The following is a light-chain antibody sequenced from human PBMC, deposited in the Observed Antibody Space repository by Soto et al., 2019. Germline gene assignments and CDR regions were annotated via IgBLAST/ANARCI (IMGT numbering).Light chain of an antibody. J-gene: IGKJ4*01. Sequence: DIQMTQSPSSLSASVGDRVTITCHASQYISNDLNWYQQKPGKSPKPLIYDASNLEKGVPSRFSGSGSGTDFTLTLSSLQPEDIATYYCQQYDNLPLTFGGGTQVEIK. V-gene: IGKV1-33*01. CDR3: QQYDNLPLT. CDR2: DAS. CDR1: QYISND.